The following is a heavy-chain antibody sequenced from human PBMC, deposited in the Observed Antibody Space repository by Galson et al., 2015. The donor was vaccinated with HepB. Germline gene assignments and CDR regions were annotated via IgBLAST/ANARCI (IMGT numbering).Heavy chain of an antibody. D-gene: IGHD4-11*01. CDR3: ARGVSVTTRRNYYYMDV. V-gene: IGHV3-11*01. CDR1: GFTFSDYY. CDR2: ISSSGSTI. J-gene: IGHJ6*03. Sequence: SLRLSCAASGFTFSDYYMSWIRQAPGKGLEWVSYISSSGSTIYYADSVKGRFTISRDNAKNSLYLQMNSLRAEDTAVYYCARGVSVTTRRNYYYMDVWGKGTTVTVSS.